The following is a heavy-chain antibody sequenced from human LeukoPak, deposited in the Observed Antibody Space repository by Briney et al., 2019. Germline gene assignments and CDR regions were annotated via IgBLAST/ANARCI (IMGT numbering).Heavy chain of an antibody. D-gene: IGHD3-22*01. CDR1: GYSFTSYW. J-gene: IGHJ4*02. V-gene: IGHV5-51*01. CDR2: IYPGDSDT. Sequence: GESLKISCKGSGYSFTSYWIGWVRQMPGKGLEWMGIIYPGDSDTRYSPSFQGQVTISADKSISTAYLQWSSLKASDTAMYYCARGEYYYDSSGYWQFDYLGQGTLVTVSS. CDR3: ARGEYYYDSSGYWQFDY.